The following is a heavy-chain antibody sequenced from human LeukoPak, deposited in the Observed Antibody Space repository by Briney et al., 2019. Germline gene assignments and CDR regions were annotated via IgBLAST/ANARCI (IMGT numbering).Heavy chain of an antibody. CDR2: INPSGGST. Sequence: ASVKVSCKASGYTFTSYYMHWVRHAPGQGLDWMGIINPSGGSTSYAQKFQGRVTMTRDPSTSTVYMELSSLRSEDTAVYYCARARGVVTAILCAFDIWGQGTMVTVSS. J-gene: IGHJ3*02. D-gene: IGHD2-21*02. CDR1: GYTFTSYY. CDR3: ARARGVVTAILCAFDI. V-gene: IGHV1-46*01.